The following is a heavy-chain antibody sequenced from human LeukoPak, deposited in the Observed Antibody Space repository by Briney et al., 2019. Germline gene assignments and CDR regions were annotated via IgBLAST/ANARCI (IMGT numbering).Heavy chain of an antibody. CDR1: RFTFSSYW. Sequence: GGSLRLSCAASRFTFSSYWMHWVRRAPGKGLVWVSRTNSDGSTTSYADSVKGRFTISRDNAKNTLYLQMNSLRAEDTAVYYCARGIYYYGTDVWGQGTTVTVSS. V-gene: IGHV3-74*01. CDR3: ARGIYYYGTDV. J-gene: IGHJ6*02. CDR2: TNSDGSTT. D-gene: IGHD3-16*01.